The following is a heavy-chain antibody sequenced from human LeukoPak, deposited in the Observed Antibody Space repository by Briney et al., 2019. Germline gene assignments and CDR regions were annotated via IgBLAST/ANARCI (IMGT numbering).Heavy chain of an antibody. D-gene: IGHD3-10*01. Sequence: GESLKISSKGSGYSFTNYWIGWGRPMPGKGLELMGIIYPGDSDTRYSPSFQGQVTISADKSISTAYLQWSSLKASDTAMYYCARSEQSYYYRSESRYYYYYYYMDVWGKGTTVTVSS. J-gene: IGHJ6*03. CDR2: IYPGDSDT. V-gene: IGHV5-51*01. CDR3: ARSEQSYYYRSESRYYYYYYYMDV. CDR1: GYSFTNYW.